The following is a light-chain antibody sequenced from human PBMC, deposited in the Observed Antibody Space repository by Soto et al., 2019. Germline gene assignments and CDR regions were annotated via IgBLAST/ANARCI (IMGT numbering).Light chain of an antibody. J-gene: IGLJ1*01. CDR3: SSYTGSSTFV. CDR2: DVN. V-gene: IGLV2-14*01. CDR1: SSDVGDYDY. Sequence: QSVLTQPASVSGSPGQSITISCTGTSSDVGDYDYISWYQQLPGKAPKLLIYDVNNRPSGVSHRFSGSKSGNTASLTISGLQAEDEADYYCSSYTGSSTFVFGTGTKVTVL.